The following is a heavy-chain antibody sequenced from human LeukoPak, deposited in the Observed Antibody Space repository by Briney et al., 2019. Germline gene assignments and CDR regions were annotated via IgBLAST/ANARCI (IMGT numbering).Heavy chain of an antibody. V-gene: IGHV3-48*03. Sequence: GGSLRLSCAASGFTFSSYEMNWVRQAPGKGLEWVSYISSSGSTIYYADSVKGQFTISRDNAKNSLYLQMNSLRAEDTAVYYCARTLGGRELPAYPNYYYGMDVWGQGTTVTVSS. D-gene: IGHD1-26*01. CDR1: GFTFSSYE. J-gene: IGHJ6*02. CDR3: ARTLGGRELPAYPNYYYGMDV. CDR2: ISSSGSTI.